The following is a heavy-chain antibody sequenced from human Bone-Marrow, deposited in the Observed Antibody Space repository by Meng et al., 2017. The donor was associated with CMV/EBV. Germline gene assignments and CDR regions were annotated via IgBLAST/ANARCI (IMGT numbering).Heavy chain of an antibody. V-gene: IGHV3-74*01. Sequence: GESLKISCAASGFTFSSYWMHWVRQAPGKGLVWVSRINSDGSSTSYADSVKGRFTISRDNAKNTLYLQMNSLRAEDTAGYYCASIAACPGSDYWGQGTLVTVSS. CDR2: INSDGSST. CDR3: ASIAACPGSDY. D-gene: IGHD6-6*01. CDR1: GFTFSSYW. J-gene: IGHJ4*02.